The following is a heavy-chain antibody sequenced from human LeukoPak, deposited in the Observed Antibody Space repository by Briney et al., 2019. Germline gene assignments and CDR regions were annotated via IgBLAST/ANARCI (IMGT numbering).Heavy chain of an antibody. CDR3: ARVWAAAGSYYFDY. J-gene: IGHJ4*01. CDR1: GGSISSGGYY. V-gene: IGHV4-31*03. CDR2: IYYSGST. Sequence: SETLSLTCTVSGGSISSGGYYWSWIRQHPGKGLEWIGYIYYSGSTYYNPSLKSRVTISVDTSKNQFSLKLSSVTAADTAVYYCARVWAAAGSYYFDYWGQEPWSPSPQ. D-gene: IGHD6-13*01.